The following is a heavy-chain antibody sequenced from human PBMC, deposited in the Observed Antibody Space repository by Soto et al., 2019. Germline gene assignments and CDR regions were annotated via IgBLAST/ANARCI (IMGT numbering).Heavy chain of an antibody. CDR1: GFTFSSYG. Sequence: GGSLRLSCAASGFTFSSYGMHWVRQAPGKGLEWVAVISYDGSNKYYADSVKGRFTISRDNSKNTLYLQMNSLRAEDTAVYYCAKGGYCSSTSCLVQDYYMDVWGKGTTVTVSS. CDR3: AKGGYCSSTSCLVQDYYMDV. D-gene: IGHD2-2*01. J-gene: IGHJ6*03. V-gene: IGHV3-30*18. CDR2: ISYDGSNK.